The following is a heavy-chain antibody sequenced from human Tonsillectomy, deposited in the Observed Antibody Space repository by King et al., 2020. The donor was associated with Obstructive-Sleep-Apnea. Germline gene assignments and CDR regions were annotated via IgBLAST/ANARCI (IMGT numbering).Heavy chain of an antibody. Sequence: VQLVESGGGLVQPGGSLRLSCAASGFSFTSYWMTWVRQAPGKGLEWVANINQDGSEKYYVDSVRGRFTISRDNVKNSLYLQMNSLRAEDTAVYYCARDYGLQPYGLDVWDQGTTVTVSS. V-gene: IGHV3-7*03. D-gene: IGHD4-11*01. CDR2: INQDGSEK. J-gene: IGHJ6*02. CDR1: GFSFTSYW. CDR3: ARDYGLQPYGLDV.